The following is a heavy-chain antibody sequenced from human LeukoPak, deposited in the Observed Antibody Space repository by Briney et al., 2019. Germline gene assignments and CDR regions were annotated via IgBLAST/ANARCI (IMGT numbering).Heavy chain of an antibody. V-gene: IGHV1-69*04. J-gene: IGHJ5*02. D-gene: IGHD2-2*01. CDR3: ARGVVVPAAIVAWFDP. Sequence: ASVTVSCKASGGTFSSYAISWVRQAPGQGLEWMGRIIPILGIANYAQKFQGRVTITADKSTSTAYMELSSLRSEDTAVYYCARGVVVPAAIVAWFDPWGQGTLVTVSS. CDR1: GGTFSSYA. CDR2: IIPILGIA.